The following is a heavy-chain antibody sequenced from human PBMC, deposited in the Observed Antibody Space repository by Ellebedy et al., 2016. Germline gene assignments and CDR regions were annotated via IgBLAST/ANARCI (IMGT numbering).Heavy chain of an antibody. CDR2: ISAYNGNT. D-gene: IGHD3-10*01. CDR3: ARHVPWFGDNWFDP. CDR1: GYTFTTYG. Sequence: ASVKVSCXAFGYTFTTYGISWVRQAPGQGLEWMGWISAYNGNTNYAQNLQGRVTMTTDTSTSTAYMELRSLRSDDTAIYYCARHVPWFGDNWFDPWGQGTLVTVSS. J-gene: IGHJ5*02. V-gene: IGHV1-18*01.